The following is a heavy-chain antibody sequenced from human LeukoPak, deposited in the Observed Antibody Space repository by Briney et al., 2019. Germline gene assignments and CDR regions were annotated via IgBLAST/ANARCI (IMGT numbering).Heavy chain of an antibody. V-gene: IGHV1-18*01. D-gene: IGHD6-13*01. CDR1: GYTFISYG. Sequence: ASVKVSCKASGYTFISYGISWVRQAPGQGLEWMGWISGYNGNTDYAQKFQGRVTMTTDTSTSTAYMEPRSLRSDDTAVYYCARDEQLLPKWFDRWGQGTLVTVSS. CDR2: ISGYNGNT. J-gene: IGHJ5*02. CDR3: ARDEQLLPKWFDR.